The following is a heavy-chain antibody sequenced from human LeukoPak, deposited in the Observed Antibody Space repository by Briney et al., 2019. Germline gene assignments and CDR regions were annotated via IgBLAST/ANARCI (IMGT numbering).Heavy chain of an antibody. CDR1: GFTFSDYY. D-gene: IGHD3/OR15-3a*01. CDR2: VSSSGSTI. Sequence: GGSLRLSCAASGFTFSDYYMSWIRQAPGKGLEWVSYVSSSGSTINYADSVKGRFTISRDNSKNTLYLQMNSLRAEDTAVYYCAKDPDFSADYWGQGTLVTVSS. J-gene: IGHJ4*02. CDR3: AKDPDFSADY. V-gene: IGHV3-11*04.